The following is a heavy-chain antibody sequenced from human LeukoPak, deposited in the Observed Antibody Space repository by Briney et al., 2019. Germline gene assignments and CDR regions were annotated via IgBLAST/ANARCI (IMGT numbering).Heavy chain of an antibody. CDR1: GFTFISYS. V-gene: IGHV3-21*01. D-gene: IGHD3-22*01. CDR3: ARDPMAIHYDSSAYYDY. J-gene: IGHJ4*02. CDR2: ISRSSTYI. Sequence: GGSLRLSCEAFGFTFISYSMNWVRQAPGKGLEWVSSISRSSTYIYYADSVKGRFTISRDNAKNSLYLQMNSLRAEDTAVYYCARDPMAIHYDSSAYYDYWGQGTLVTVSS.